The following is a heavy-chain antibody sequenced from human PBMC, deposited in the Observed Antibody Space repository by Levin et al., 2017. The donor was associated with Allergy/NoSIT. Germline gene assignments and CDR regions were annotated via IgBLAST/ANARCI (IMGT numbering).Heavy chain of an antibody. CDR2: ISWNSGSI. Sequence: SLKISCAASGFTFDDYAMHWVRQAPGKGLEWVSGISWNSGSIGYADSVKGRFTISRDNAKNSLYLQMNSLRAEDTALYYCAKDTGLVRGVYFDYWGQGTLVTVSS. J-gene: IGHJ4*02. CDR3: AKDTGLVRGVYFDY. CDR1: GFTFDDYA. V-gene: IGHV3-9*01. D-gene: IGHD3-10*01.